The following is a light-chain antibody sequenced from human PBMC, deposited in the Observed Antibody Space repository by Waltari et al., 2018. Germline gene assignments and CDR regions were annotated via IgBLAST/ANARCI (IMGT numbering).Light chain of an antibody. CDR2: RTT. J-gene: IGLJ3*02. V-gene: IGLV7-43*01. CDR3: LLFFDNSRV. Sequence: QTVVTQEPSLTVSPGGTVTLTCASSAGEVPSGPHANWLQQRPGQPPSLLIFRTTHKPPSTPARFSGSLLGGKAALTLSEVQSEDEADYYCLLFFDNSRVFGGGTKLTVL. CDR1: AGEVPSGPH.